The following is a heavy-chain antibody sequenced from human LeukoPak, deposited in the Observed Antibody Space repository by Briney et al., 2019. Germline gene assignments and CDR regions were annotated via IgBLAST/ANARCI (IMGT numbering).Heavy chain of an antibody. CDR3: ARVFSAAIRTDY. V-gene: IGHV1-18*04. D-gene: IGHD2-2*01. J-gene: IGHJ4*02. CDR1: GYTFTSFG. CDR2: ISTYNGDT. Sequence: GPVKVSCKASGYTFTSFGITWVRQAPGQGLEWMGWISTYNGDTNYAQKLQGRVTVTTDTSTSTAYMELRGLRSDDTAVYYCARVFSAAIRTDYWGQGTLVTVSS.